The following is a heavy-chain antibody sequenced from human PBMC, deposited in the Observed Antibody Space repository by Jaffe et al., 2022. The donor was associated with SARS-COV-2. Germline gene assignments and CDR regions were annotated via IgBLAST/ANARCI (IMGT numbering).Heavy chain of an antibody. J-gene: IGHJ6*02. V-gene: IGHV2-5*02. D-gene: IGHD6-19*01. Sequence: QITLKESGPTLVKPTQTLTLTCTFSGFSLSTSGVGVGWIRQPPGKALEWLALIYWDDDKRYSPSLKSRLTITKDTSKNQVVLTMTNMDPVDTATYYCARRIAVAGVHHKDGGSLLGHYYYGMDVWGQGTTVTVSS. CDR1: GFSLSTSGVG. CDR2: IYWDDDK. CDR3: ARRIAVAGVHHKDGGSLLGHYYYGMDV.